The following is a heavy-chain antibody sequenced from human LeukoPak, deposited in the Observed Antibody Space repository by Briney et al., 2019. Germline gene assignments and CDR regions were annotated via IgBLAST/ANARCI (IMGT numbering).Heavy chain of an antibody. V-gene: IGHV1-69*06. CDR2: IIPIFGTA. CDR3: ARAFYYYDSSGPRFDY. CDR1: GYTFTSYG. Sequence: SVKVSCKASGYTFTSYGISWVRQAPGQGLEWMGGIIPIFGTANYAQKFQGRVTIAVDKSTSTAYMELSSLRSEDTAVYYCARAFYYYDSSGPRFDYWGQGTLVTVSS. J-gene: IGHJ4*02. D-gene: IGHD3-22*01.